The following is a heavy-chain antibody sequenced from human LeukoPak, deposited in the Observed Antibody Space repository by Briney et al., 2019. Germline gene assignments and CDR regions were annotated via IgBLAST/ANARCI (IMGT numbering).Heavy chain of an antibody. D-gene: IGHD3-10*01. CDR1: GGSISSSSYY. V-gene: IGHV4-39*07. CDR3: ARDRDFGGAAFDI. Sequence: KPSETLSLTCTVSGGSISSSSYYWGWIRQPPGKGLEWIGSIYYSGSTYYNPSLKSRVTISLDTSKNQFSLKLSSVTAADTAVYYCARDRDFGGAAFDIWGQGTMVTVSS. CDR2: IYYSGST. J-gene: IGHJ3*02.